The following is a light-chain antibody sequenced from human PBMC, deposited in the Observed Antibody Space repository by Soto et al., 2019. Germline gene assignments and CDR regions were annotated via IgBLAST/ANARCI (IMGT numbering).Light chain of an antibody. J-gene: IGKJ5*01. CDR1: QTINNN. CDR2: GES. V-gene: IGKV3D-15*01. CDR3: HQRQYGPPIT. Sequence: ETVMTQSPATLSVSPGEGATLSCRASQTINNNLAWYQQKPGQSPRLLIYGESSRATGIPDRFSGSGSGTDFTLTISSLEPEDFAVYYCHQRQYGPPITFGQGTRLEI.